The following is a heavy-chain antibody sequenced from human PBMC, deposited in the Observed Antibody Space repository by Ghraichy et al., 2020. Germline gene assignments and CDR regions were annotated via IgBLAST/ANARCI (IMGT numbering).Heavy chain of an antibody. J-gene: IGHJ5*02. Sequence: SETLSLTCAVYGGSFSGYYWSWIRQPPGKGLEWIGEINHSGSTNSNPSLKSRVPISVDTSKNQFSLKLSSVTAADTAVYYCARGHIYYNWNYEGGRNWFDPWGQGTLVTVPS. D-gene: IGHD1-7*01. CDR2: INHSGST. CDR1: GGSFSGYY. V-gene: IGHV4-34*01. CDR3: ARGHIYYNWNYEGGRNWFDP.